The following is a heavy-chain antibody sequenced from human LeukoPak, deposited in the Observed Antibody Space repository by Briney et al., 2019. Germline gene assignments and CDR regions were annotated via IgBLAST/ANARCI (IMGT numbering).Heavy chain of an antibody. Sequence: TGASLKISCKGSGSSFTSYWIGWVRQMPGKGLEWMGIIYPGDSDTRYSPSFQGQVTISADKSISTAYLQWSSLKASDTAMYYCARSSTMIVVDLFDYWGQGTLVTVSS. V-gene: IGHV5-51*01. CDR1: GSSFTSYW. CDR2: IYPGDSDT. D-gene: IGHD3-22*01. J-gene: IGHJ4*02. CDR3: ARSSTMIVVDLFDY.